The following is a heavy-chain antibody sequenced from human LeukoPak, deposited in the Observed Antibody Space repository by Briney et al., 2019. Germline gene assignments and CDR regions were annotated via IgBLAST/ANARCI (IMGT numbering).Heavy chain of an antibody. Sequence: SETLSLTCSVYRRPLRCYYWSWIRQTAAKELERIERIYTGGSTNYNPPRKSRVTMSVATSKNQFSLKLSSVTAADTAVYYCARDGPFGRSSDDYYYYMDVWGKGTTVTVSS. CDR3: ARDGPFGRSSDDYYYYMDV. D-gene: IGHD6-6*01. CDR2: IYTGGST. V-gene: IGHV4-4*07. J-gene: IGHJ6*03. CDR1: RRPLRCYY.